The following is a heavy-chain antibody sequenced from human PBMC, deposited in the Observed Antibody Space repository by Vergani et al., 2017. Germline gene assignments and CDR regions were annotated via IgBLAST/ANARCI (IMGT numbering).Heavy chain of an antibody. D-gene: IGHD5-24*01. CDR1: GYTFTSYG. Sequence: QVQLVQSGAEVKKPGASVKVSCKASGYTFTSYGISWMRKAPGQGLEWMGWISAYNGNTNYAQKLQGRVTMTTDTSTSTAYMELRSLRSDDTAVYYCARDSDGEMATIPLDYWGQGTLVTVSS. J-gene: IGHJ4*02. CDR2: ISAYNGNT. V-gene: IGHV1-18*01. CDR3: ARDSDGEMATIPLDY.